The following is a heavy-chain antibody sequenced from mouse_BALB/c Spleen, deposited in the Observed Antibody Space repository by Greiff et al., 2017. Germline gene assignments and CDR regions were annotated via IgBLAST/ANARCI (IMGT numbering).Heavy chain of an antibody. J-gene: IGHJ2*01. V-gene: IGHV5-9-3*01. Sequence: EVKVVESGGGLVKPGGSLKLSCAASGFTFSSYAMSWVRQTPEKRLEWVATISSGGSYTYYPDSVKGRFTISRDNAKNTLYLQMSSLRSEDTAMYYCATYDYDAGFDYWGQGTTLTVSS. D-gene: IGHD2-4*01. CDR2: ISSGGSYT. CDR1: GFTFSSYA. CDR3: ATYDYDAGFDY.